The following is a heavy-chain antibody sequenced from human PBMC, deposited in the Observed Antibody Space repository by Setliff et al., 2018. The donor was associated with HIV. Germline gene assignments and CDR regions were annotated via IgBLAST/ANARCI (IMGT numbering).Heavy chain of an antibody. CDR3: ARGLPATNGVWIDY. CDR2: VYLSGGT. V-gene: IGHV4-4*07. J-gene: IGHJ4*02. D-gene: IGHD2-8*01. CDR1: SDSIRAYF. Sequence: SETLSLTCTVSSDSIRAYFWTWVRQPAGKGLEWIGHVYLSGGTNSNPSLRSRVTMSFDTSKNQFSLNLNSVAAADTAVYYCARGLPATNGVWIDYWGQGT.